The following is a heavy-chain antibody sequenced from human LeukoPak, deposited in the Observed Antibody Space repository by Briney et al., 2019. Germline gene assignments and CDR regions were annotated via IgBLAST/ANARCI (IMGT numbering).Heavy chain of an antibody. J-gene: IGHJ4*02. D-gene: IGHD1-26*01. CDR2: IIPIFGTA. CDR3: ARAYSGSYTAPSFFDY. V-gene: IGHV1-69*01. Sequence: SLKVSCKASAGTFISHAISWVRQAPGQGLEWMGGIIPIFGTANYAQKFQGRVTITADESTSTAYLQLSSLRSEDTAVYYCARAYSGSYTAPSFFDYWGQGTLVTVSS. CDR1: AGTFISHA.